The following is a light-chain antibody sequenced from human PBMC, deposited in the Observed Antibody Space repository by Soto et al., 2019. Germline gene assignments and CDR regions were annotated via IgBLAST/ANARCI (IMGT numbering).Light chain of an antibody. V-gene: IGLV1-47*01. CDR1: SSNIGSNY. CDR3: AAWGANRDLL. CDR2: VDN. J-gene: IGLJ7*01. Sequence: QPVLTQPPSASGTPGQRVTISCSGSSSNIGSNYVYWYQQVPGMAPRLLIYVDNQRPSGVPARFSASRSGASASLAISGLQSADEADYYCAAWGANRDLLFGGGTQLTVL.